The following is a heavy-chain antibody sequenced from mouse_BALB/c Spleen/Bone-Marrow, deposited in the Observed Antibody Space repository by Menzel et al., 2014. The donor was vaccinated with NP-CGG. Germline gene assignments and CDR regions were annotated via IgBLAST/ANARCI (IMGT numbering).Heavy chain of an antibody. CDR3: VTKGSSGYGLFAY. V-gene: IGHV1-26*01. J-gene: IGHJ3*01. CDR1: GYTFTDYY. CDR2: INPNNGDT. Sequence: EVQLQQSGPELVKPGASVKMSCKASGYTFTDYYLKGVKQSHGKNLEWIGDINPNNGDTFYNQKFKGKATLTVDTSSSTAYMQLNSLTSEDSAVYYCVTKGSSGYGLFAYWGQGTLVTVSA. D-gene: IGHD3-1*01.